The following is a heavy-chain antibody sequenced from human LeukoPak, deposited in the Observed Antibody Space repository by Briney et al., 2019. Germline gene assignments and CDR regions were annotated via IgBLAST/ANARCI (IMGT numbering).Heavy chain of an antibody. V-gene: IGHV4-38-2*02. Sequence: SETLSLTCTVSGYSISSGYYWGWIRQPPGKGLEWIGSIYHSGSTYYNPSLKSRVTISVDTSKNQFSLKLSSVTAADTAVYYCARVSGYYYGSGSYSPLPNWYFDLWGRGTLVTVSS. CDR2: IYHSGST. J-gene: IGHJ2*01. CDR1: GYSISSGYY. D-gene: IGHD3-10*01. CDR3: ARVSGYYYGSGSYSPLPNWYFDL.